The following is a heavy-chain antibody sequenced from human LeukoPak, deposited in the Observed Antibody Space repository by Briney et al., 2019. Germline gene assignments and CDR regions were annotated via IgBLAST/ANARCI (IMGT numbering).Heavy chain of an antibody. V-gene: IGHV3-21*01. Sequence: PGGSLRLSCAASGFTFSSYSMSWVRQAPGKGVEWVSSISSSSSYIYYADSVKGRFTISRDHAKNSLYLQMNSLRAEETAVYYCARGGYSYGSLAYWGQGTLVTVSS. CDR3: ARGGYSYGSLAY. CDR2: ISSSSSYI. D-gene: IGHD5-18*01. CDR1: GFTFSSYS. J-gene: IGHJ4*02.